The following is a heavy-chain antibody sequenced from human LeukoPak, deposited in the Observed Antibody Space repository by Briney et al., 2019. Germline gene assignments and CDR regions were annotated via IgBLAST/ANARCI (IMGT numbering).Heavy chain of an antibody. CDR3: ARYSSGWSNWFDP. CDR1: GYLFTSYW. Sequence: GESLQISCQGSGYLFTSYWISWGRPVPGKGLEGMGRIDPSDSYTNYSPSFQGHVTISADQSISTAYLQWSSLKASDTAMYYCARYSSGWSNWFDPWGQGTLVTVSS. D-gene: IGHD6-19*01. J-gene: IGHJ5*02. CDR2: IDPSDSYT. V-gene: IGHV5-10-1*01.